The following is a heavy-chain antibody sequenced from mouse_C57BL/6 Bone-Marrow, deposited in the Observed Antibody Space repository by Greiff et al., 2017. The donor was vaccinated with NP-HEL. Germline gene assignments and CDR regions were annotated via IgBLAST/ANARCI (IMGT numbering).Heavy chain of an antibody. D-gene: IGHD3-2*02. CDR2: INPYNGGT. V-gene: IGHV1-19*01. CDR3: ARRLDSSPD. CDR1: GYTFTDYY. J-gene: IGHJ2*01. Sequence: EVQRVESGPVLVKPGASVKMSCKASGYTFTDYYMNWVKQSHGKSLEWIGVINPYNGGTSYNQKFKGKATLTVDKSSSTAYMELNSLTSEDSAVYYCARRLDSSPDWGQGTTLTVSS.